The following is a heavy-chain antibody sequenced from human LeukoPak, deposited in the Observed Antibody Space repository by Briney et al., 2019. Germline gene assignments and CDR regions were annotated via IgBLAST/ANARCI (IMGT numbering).Heavy chain of an antibody. J-gene: IGHJ4*02. CDR1: GFTFSSYA. D-gene: IGHD2-2*01. V-gene: IGHV3-23*01. CDR3: AKGRCSSTSCSFDY. Sequence: GGSLRLSCAASGFTFSSYAMSWVRQAPGKGLEWVSAISGSGGSTYYADSVKGRFTISRDNSENTLYLQMNSLRAEDTAVYYCAKGRCSSTSCSFDYWGQGTLVTVSS. CDR2: ISGSGGST.